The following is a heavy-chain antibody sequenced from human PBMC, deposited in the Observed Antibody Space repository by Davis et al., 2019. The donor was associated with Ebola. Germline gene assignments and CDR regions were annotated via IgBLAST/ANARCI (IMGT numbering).Heavy chain of an antibody. D-gene: IGHD3-22*01. Sequence: GGSLRLSCAASGFTFNTYGMHWVRQAPGKGLEWVAFIRYDATNKYYSDSVKGRFTISRDNSKSTLYLQMNSLRAEDAAVYYCAKARESRTMIVAFDYWGQGALVTVSS. J-gene: IGHJ4*02. CDR1: GFTFNTYG. V-gene: IGHV3-30*02. CDR2: IRYDATNK. CDR3: AKARESRTMIVAFDY.